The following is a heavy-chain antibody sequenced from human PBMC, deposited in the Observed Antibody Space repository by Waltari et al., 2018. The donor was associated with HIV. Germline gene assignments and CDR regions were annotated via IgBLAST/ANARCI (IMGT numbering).Heavy chain of an antibody. J-gene: IGHJ4*01. CDR1: GYSISAGYY. V-gene: IGHV4-38-2*01. CDR2: MFHRGNP. Sequence: VRLQESGPSEVKPSETLSLTCRVSGYSISAGYYWGWIRQSPGKGLEWIGTMFHRGNPYYNPSLQSRVSMSLDSSKTQFSLTLTSVTAADTAMYYCATVSTITTEKYFDYWGRGMLVTV. D-gene: IGHD5-12*01. CDR3: ATVSTITTEKYFDY.